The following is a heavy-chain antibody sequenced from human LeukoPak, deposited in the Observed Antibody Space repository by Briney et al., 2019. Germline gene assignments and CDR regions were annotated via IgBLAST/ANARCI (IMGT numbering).Heavy chain of an antibody. D-gene: IGHD3-10*01. V-gene: IGHV1-46*02. Sequence: ASVKVSCKTSGYSFNSHHVHWVRQAPGQGLEWMGINFFHDGTTSNTQKFPGRLTMTRDTSTSAVYMELSSLRSEDTAVYYCARDSGNYHYDMDVWGQGTTVIVSS. CDR1: GYSFNSHH. CDR3: ARDSGNYHYDMDV. J-gene: IGHJ6*02. CDR2: NFFHDGTT.